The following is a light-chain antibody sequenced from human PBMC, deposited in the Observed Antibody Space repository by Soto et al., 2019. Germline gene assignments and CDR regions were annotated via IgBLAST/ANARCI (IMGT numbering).Light chain of an antibody. V-gene: IGKV3-20*01. CDR2: GAS. CDR1: QSVSSNY. J-gene: IGKJ4*01. Sequence: EIVLTQSPGTLSLSPGERGTLSCRASQSVSSNYLAWYQQKPGQTPRLLIYGASSRATGIPDRFSGSGSGTDFTLTISRLEPEDFGSYSCQQTYNLPPTFGGGTRVQIK. CDR3: QQTYNLPPT.